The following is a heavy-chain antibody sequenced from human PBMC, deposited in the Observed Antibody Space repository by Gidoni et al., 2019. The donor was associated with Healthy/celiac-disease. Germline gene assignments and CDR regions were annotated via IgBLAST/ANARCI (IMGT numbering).Heavy chain of an antibody. CDR2: IYWDDDK. D-gene: IGHD6-13*01. J-gene: IGHJ5*02. CDR3: AHRTIAAAANWFDP. CDR1: GFSLSTSGVG. Sequence: QITLKESGPTLVKPTQTLTLTCPFSGFSLSTSGVGVGWIRQPPGKALEWLALIYWDDDKRYSPSLKSRLTITKDTSKNQVVLTMTNMDPVDTATYYCAHRTIAAAANWFDPWGQGTLVTVSS. V-gene: IGHV2-5*02.